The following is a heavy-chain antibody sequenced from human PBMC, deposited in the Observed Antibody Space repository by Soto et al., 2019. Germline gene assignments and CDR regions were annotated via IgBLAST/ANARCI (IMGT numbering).Heavy chain of an antibody. Sequence: SETLSLTCTVSGGSISSYYWSWIRQPPGKGLEWIGYIYYSGSTNYNPSLKSRVTISVDTSKNQFSLKLSSVTAADTAVYYCARVSLGYYYDSSGYDFGYWGQGTLVTVSS. CDR2: IYYSGST. CDR1: GGSISSYY. D-gene: IGHD3-22*01. J-gene: IGHJ4*02. CDR3: ARVSLGYYYDSSGYDFGY. V-gene: IGHV4-59*01.